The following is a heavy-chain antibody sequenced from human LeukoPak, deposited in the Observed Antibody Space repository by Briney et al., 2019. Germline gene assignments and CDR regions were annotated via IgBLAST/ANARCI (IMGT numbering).Heavy chain of an antibody. CDR2: IYYSGST. Sequence: PSETLSLTCTVSGGSVSSGSYYWSWIRPPPGKGLEWIGNIYYSGSTNYNPSRKSRVTISVDTSKNQFSLKLSSVTAADTAVYYCAREERNSWDRYFQHWGQGTLVTVSS. V-gene: IGHV4-61*01. J-gene: IGHJ1*01. CDR3: AREERNSWDRYFQH. CDR1: GGSVSSGSYY. D-gene: IGHD6-13*01.